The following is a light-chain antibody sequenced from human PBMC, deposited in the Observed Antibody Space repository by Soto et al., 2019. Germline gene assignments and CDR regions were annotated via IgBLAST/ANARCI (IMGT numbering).Light chain of an antibody. CDR1: VTIN. CDR2: GAS. CDR3: QQFNNWPPWT. V-gene: IGKV3-15*01. J-gene: IGKJ1*01. Sequence: VTINLAWYHQRPGQGPRLLIFGASTRATGIPARFSGSGSDTEFTLTISSLQPEDFGNYYCQQFNNWPPWTFGQGTKVDIK.